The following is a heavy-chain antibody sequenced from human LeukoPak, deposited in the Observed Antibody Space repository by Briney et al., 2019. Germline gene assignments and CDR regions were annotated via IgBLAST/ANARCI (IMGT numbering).Heavy chain of an antibody. CDR3: ARDIAPAGPFFDY. CDR1: GGTFSSYA. CDR2: IIPIFGTA. J-gene: IGHJ4*02. V-gene: IGHV1-69*05. Sequence: ASVKVSCKASGGTFSSYAISWVRQAPGQGLEWMGGIIPIFGTANYAQKFQGRVTITTDESTSTAYMELSSLRSEDTAVYYCARDIAPAGPFFDYWGQGTLVTVSS. D-gene: IGHD6-13*01.